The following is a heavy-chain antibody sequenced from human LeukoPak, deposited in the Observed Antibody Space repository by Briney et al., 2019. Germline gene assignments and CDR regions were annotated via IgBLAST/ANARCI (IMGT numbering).Heavy chain of an antibody. D-gene: IGHD3-10*01. CDR3: ARERPRGVAVFDP. CDR2: INPTSGGR. Sequence: ASVKVSCKASGYTFTDYYLHWVRQAPGQGIEWMGWINPTSGGRKYTQKFQGRVTITRDTSISTAYMELSWLRSDDTAVYYCARERPRGVAVFDPLVQGTLFTVSS. J-gene: IGHJ5*02. V-gene: IGHV1-2*02. CDR1: GYTFTDYY.